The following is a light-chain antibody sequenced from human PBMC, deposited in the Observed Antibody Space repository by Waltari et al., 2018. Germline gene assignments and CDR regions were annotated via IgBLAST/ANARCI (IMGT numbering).Light chain of an antibody. CDR2: GAS. J-gene: IGKJ4*01. CDR1: QGISKF. Sequence: DIQMTQSPSSLAASVGDRVTLTCRASQGISKFLAWVRQKPGKAPESLIYGASSLQSGVPSRFSGSGSGTDFTLTISSLQPEDFASYYCQQYKTFPLTFGGGTKVEIK. CDR3: QQYKTFPLT. V-gene: IGKV1-16*01.